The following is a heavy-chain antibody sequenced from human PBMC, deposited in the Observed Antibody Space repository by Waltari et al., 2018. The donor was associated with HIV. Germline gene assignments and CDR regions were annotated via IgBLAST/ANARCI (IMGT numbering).Heavy chain of an antibody. D-gene: IGHD1-20*01. CDR2: FYYSGST. Sequence: VQLQESGPGLVKPSETLSLPCSVSGGSVTRGSYYWSWIRQPPGKGLEWIGYFYYSGSTNYNPSLKRRVTISLDTSKNNFSLRLSSVTAADTAVYYCARERGGKYNYYYYGMDVWGQGTTVTVSS. J-gene: IGHJ6*02. CDR3: ARERGGKYNYYYYGMDV. CDR1: GGSVTRGSYY. V-gene: IGHV4-61*03.